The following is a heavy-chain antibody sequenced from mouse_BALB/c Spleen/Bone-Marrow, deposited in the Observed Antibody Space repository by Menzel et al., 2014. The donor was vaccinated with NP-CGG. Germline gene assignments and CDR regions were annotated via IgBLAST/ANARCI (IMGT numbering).Heavy chain of an antibody. CDR3: ARNSHYYGYYYAMDY. CDR2: IWSGGST. V-gene: IGHV2-2*02. J-gene: IGHJ4*01. Sequence: VQLQQSGPGLVQPSQSLSITCTVSGFSLTSYGVHWVRQSPGKGLEWLGVIWSGGSTDYNAAFLSRLSISKANSKSQVFFKMNSLQANDTAIYYCARNSHYYGYYYAMDYWGQGTSVTVSS. D-gene: IGHD1-2*01. CDR1: GFSLTSYG.